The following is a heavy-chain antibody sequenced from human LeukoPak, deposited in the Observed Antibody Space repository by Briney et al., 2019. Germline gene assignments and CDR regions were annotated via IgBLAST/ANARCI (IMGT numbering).Heavy chain of an antibody. V-gene: IGHV3-33*01. D-gene: IGHD6-13*01. J-gene: IGHJ4*02. CDR1: GFTFSSYG. CDR2: IWYDGSNK. Sequence: PGGSLRLSCAASGFTFSSYGMHWVRQAPGKGLEGVAVIWYDGSNKYYADSVKGRFTISRDNSKNTLYLQMDSLRGDDAAVYYCARAVGSISWSFDYWGQGTLVTVSS. CDR3: ARAVGSISWSFDY.